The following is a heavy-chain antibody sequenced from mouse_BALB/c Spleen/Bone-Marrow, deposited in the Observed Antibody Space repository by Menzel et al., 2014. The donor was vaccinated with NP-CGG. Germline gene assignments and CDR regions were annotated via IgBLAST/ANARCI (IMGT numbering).Heavy chain of an antibody. CDR2: VSPGDGDT. V-gene: IGHV1-80*01. J-gene: IGHJ2*01. CDR1: GYAFSTYW. D-gene: IGHD2-1*01. Sequence: VKVVESGAELVRPGSSVKISCKAPGYAFSTYWMNWVKQRPGQGLEWIGQVSPGDGDTNYNGKFRGKATLTADKSSSTAYIQLSSLTSEDSAVYFCARVYYGNLDHWGQGTTLTVSS. CDR3: ARVYYGNLDH.